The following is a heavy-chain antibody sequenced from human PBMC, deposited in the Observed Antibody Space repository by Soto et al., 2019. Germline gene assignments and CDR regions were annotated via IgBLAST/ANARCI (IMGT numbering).Heavy chain of an antibody. J-gene: IGHJ6*02. V-gene: IGHV1-18*04. CDR3: ARDLVLHNGYFHGMDV. CDR2: ISTYTGHT. Sequence: QVQLVQSGAEVKKPGASVKVSCKASGYTFTTYGVSWVRQAPGQGLEWMGWISTYTGHTNYAQKLQDRITMTTDSFASTAYMDLRSLKSDDTAVYYCARDLVLHNGYFHGMDVWGQGTTVAVSS. CDR1: GYTFTTYG. D-gene: IGHD2-15*01.